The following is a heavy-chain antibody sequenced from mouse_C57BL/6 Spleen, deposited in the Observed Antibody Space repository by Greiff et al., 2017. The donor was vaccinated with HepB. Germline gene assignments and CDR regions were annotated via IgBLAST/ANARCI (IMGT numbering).Heavy chain of an antibody. CDR3: ARSFITTVVAEGDY. Sequence: VQLQQSGAELARPGASVKLSCKASGYNFKSSGISWVKQSTGQGLEWIGEIYPRSGNTYYNEKFKGKATLTADKSSSTAYMELRSLTSEDSAVYFCARSFITTVVAEGDYWGQGTTLTVSS. CDR2: IYPRSGNT. D-gene: IGHD1-1*01. CDR1: GYNFKSSG. V-gene: IGHV1-81*01. J-gene: IGHJ2*01.